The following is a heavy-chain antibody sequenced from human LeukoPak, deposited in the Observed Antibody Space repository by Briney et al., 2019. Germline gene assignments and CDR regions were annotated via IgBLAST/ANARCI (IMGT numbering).Heavy chain of an antibody. CDR2: IYHSGST. V-gene: IGHV4-38-2*02. CDR3: ARYIVSYPHDAFDI. D-gene: IGHD1-26*01. Sequence: PSETLSLTCIVSGYSISSGYYWGWIRQPPGKGLERIGSIYHSGSTYYNPSLKSRVTISVDTSKKQFSLKLSSVTAADTAFYYCARYIVSYPHDAFDIWGQGTMVTVSS. CDR1: GYSISSGYY. J-gene: IGHJ3*02.